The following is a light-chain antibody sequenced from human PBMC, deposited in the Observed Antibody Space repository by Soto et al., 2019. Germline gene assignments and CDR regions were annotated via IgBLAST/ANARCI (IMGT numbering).Light chain of an antibody. CDR1: HDINLY. CDR2: DAS. V-gene: IGKV1-33*01. CDR3: LQYDTLPPT. Sequence: DIQMTQSPSSLSASVGDRVTITCQASHDINLYLNWYQQKPGKAPRLLIYDASNVETGVPSRFSRDGSETDFTLTINSLQPEDIATYYCLQYDTLPPTFGPGTKVEIQ. J-gene: IGKJ3*01.